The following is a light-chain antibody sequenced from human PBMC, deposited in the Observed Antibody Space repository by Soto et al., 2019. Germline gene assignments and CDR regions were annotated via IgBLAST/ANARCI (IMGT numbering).Light chain of an antibody. V-gene: IGKV1-5*01. Sequence: DVQLTQSPSTLSSSVLDSLTITCRASQSVNNWLAWYQQKPGKAPRLLIFDSYKLESGVPSRFSGSGSGTEFILTISSLQADDFATYYCQQYNTFSTFGQGTKVDIK. J-gene: IGKJ1*01. CDR1: QSVNNW. CDR3: QQYNTFST. CDR2: DSY.